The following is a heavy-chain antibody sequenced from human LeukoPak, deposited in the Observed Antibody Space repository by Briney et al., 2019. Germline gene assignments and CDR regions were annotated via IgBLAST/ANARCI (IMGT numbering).Heavy chain of an antibody. Sequence: ASVKVSCKASGYTFTSYGISWVRQAPGQGLEWMGWIGAYNGNTNYAQKLQGRVTMTTDTSTSTAYMELRSLRSDDTAVYYCAREGATYYYDRVPVHAFDIWGQGTMVTVSS. CDR3: AREGATYYYDRVPVHAFDI. D-gene: IGHD3-22*01. J-gene: IGHJ3*02. CDR2: IGAYNGNT. CDR1: GYTFTSYG. V-gene: IGHV1-18*01.